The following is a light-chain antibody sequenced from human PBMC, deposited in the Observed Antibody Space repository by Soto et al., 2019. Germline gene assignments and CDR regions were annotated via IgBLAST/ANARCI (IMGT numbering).Light chain of an antibody. CDR3: QQFTIYPVT. CDR1: QGITSA. J-gene: IGKJ5*01. CDR2: DDS. Sequence: AVQLTQSPFSLSASVGDTVTITCRASQGITSALAWYQQKPGKPPKLLIYDDSKLESWVPSRFSGSGSGTDFTLTIVSLQPDDFATYYCQQFTIYPVTFGQGTRLEIK. V-gene: IGKV1-13*02.